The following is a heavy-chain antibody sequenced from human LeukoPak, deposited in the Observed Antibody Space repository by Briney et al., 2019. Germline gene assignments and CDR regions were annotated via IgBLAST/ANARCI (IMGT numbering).Heavy chain of an antibody. Sequence: SETLSLTCTVSGGSISSYYWSWIRQPPGKGLEWIGYIYYSGSTNYNPSLKSRVTISVDTSKNQFSLKLSSVTAADTAVYYCARVKWEYSSSWIDYWGQGTLVTVSS. CDR1: GGSISSYY. D-gene: IGHD6-13*01. CDR3: ARVKWEYSSSWIDY. V-gene: IGHV4-59*01. J-gene: IGHJ4*02. CDR2: IYYSGST.